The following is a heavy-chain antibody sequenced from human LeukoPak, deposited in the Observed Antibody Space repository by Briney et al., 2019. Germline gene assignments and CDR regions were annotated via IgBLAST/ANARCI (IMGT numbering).Heavy chain of an antibody. CDR1: GGSLSGYY. D-gene: IGHD1-26*01. J-gene: IGHJ4*02. V-gene: IGHV4-4*07. CDR3: ARTSASGATYFDY. CDR2: ISFSGNT. Sequence: SETLSLTCTVSGGSLSGYYWSWIRQPAGKGLEWIGRISFSGNTHYIPSLESRVTVSFDTSKNQFSLKLTSVTAADTAVYYCARTSASGATYFDYRGQGTLVTVSS.